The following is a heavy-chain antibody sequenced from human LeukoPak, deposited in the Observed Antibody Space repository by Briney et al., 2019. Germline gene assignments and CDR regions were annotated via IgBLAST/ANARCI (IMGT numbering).Heavy chain of an antibody. D-gene: IGHD3-22*01. V-gene: IGHV3-74*01. CDR1: GFTLSGYW. CDR3: TRAPYYDNSAYYLFDS. Sequence: GGCQRLSCAASGFTLSGYWMHWVRQAPGKGLVWVSRINDGGDTTSYADSVRGRFTISRDTAKNMLYLQMNSLRAEDTAVYYCTRAPYYDNSAYYLFDSWGQGTLVTVSS. J-gene: IGHJ4*02. CDR2: INDGGDTT.